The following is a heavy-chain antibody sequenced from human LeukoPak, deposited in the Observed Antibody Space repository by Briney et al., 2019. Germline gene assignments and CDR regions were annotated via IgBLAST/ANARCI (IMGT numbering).Heavy chain of an antibody. Sequence: SETLSLTCSVSGDSIDSYFWNWIRQPPGKGLEWIGYFSHTMYTNYNPSLKSRVTISADTSKNQISLRLTSVTASDTAVYFCAKGWGKQVDWFDPWGQGTLVTVSS. D-gene: IGHD3-16*01. J-gene: IGHJ5*02. V-gene: IGHV4-59*01. CDR2: FSHTMYT. CDR1: GDSIDSYF. CDR3: AKGWGKQVDWFDP.